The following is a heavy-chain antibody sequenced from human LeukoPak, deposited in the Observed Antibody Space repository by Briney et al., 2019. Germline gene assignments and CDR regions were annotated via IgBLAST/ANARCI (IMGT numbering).Heavy chain of an antibody. Sequence: GGSLRLSSAASGFTFDDYGMGWVRQAPGKGLEWVFGTNWNGGSPGYADSVKGRFTISRDNAKNSLYLQMNSLRAEDTALYYCARDGSGEGWLRSIAAVGTFDCWGQGTLVTASS. CDR1: GFTFDDYG. J-gene: IGHJ4*02. D-gene: IGHD6-13*01. V-gene: IGHV3-20*03. CDR3: ARDGSGEGWLRSIAAVGTFDC. CDR2: TNWNGGSP.